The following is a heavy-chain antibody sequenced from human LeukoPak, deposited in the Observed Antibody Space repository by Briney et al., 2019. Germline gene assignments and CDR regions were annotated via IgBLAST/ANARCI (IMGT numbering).Heavy chain of an antibody. CDR2: VSADGRTQ. V-gene: IGHV3-30*04. Sequence: QPGGSLRLSCAASGFTFSSYAMHWVSQAPGKGLEWVTVVSADGRTQLYSDSVKGRFTISRDNSLNTLHLQMNSLRTEDTAVYYCAREFGHNRWYFDYWGQGALVTVSS. D-gene: IGHD5-24*01. CDR3: AREFGHNRWYFDY. CDR1: GFTFSSYA. J-gene: IGHJ4*02.